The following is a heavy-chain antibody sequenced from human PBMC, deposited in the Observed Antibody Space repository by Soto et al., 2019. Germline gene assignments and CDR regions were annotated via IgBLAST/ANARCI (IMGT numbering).Heavy chain of an antibody. CDR1: GYTFISYG. Sequence: GAAVKVSCKASGYTFISYGISWVRLAPGQGLERMGWISPYNGNTNYAQKVQGRVTLTTDTSTTTAYMELRSLRSDDTAVYYCARDRQQWLVDAFDIWGQGTMVTVSS. V-gene: IGHV1-18*01. CDR2: ISPYNGNT. J-gene: IGHJ3*02. CDR3: ARDRQQWLVDAFDI. D-gene: IGHD6-19*01.